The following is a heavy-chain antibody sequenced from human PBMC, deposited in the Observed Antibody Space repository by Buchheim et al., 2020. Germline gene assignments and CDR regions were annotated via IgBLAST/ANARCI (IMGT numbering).Heavy chain of an antibody. Sequence: QVSLRESGPALVKPTQTLTLTCTFSGFSLSSSGMCVSWIRQPPGKALEWLARIDWDDDKFYSTSLKTRLTISKDTSKNQVGLTMTNMDPVDTATYYCARSIYDSFSSGLDVWGQGTT. J-gene: IGHJ6*02. D-gene: IGHD6-6*01. V-gene: IGHV2-70*17. CDR1: GFSLSSSGMC. CDR3: ARSIYDSFSSGLDV. CDR2: IDWDDDK.